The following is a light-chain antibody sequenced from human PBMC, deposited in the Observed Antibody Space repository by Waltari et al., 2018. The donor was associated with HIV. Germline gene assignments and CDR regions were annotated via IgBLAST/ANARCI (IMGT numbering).Light chain of an antibody. CDR2: GAT. Sequence: EIVLTQSPGTLSSSPGERATLSCVTSEAIKRTYLSWYQQTDGQAPRLLIYGATNRAPGIPDRFSGSGSGTEFNLTINGLETEDFVVYYCHQYGSSFWTFGQGTKVEVK. V-gene: IGKV3-20*01. J-gene: IGKJ1*01. CDR3: HQYGSSFWT. CDR1: EAIKRTY.